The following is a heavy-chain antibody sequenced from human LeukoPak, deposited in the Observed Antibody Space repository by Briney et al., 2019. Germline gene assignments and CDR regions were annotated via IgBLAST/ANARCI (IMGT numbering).Heavy chain of an antibody. V-gene: IGHV3-74*01. J-gene: IGHJ6*02. CDR2: IHIDENRK. Sequence: PGGSLRLSCAASGFTFSSHWMHWVRQVPGKGLVSVSRIHIDENRKTYADSVKGRFTISRDNARNTLYLQMNSLRVEDTAVYYCVRGSSDWNGMDVWGQGTTVTVSS. D-gene: IGHD6-19*01. CDR3: VRGSSDWNGMDV. CDR1: GFTFSSHW.